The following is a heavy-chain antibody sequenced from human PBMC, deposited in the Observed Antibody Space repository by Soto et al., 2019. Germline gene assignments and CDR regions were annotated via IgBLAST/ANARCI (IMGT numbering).Heavy chain of an antibody. D-gene: IGHD4-4*01. CDR1: GGSISSSSYY. J-gene: IGHJ4*02. Sequence: SETLSLTCTVSGGSISSSSYYWGWLRQPPGKGLEWIGSIYYSGSTYYNPSLKSRVTISVDTSKNQFSLKLSSVTAADTAVYYCARHGDYRLVTFDYWGQGTLVTVSS. V-gene: IGHV4-39*01. CDR2: IYYSGST. CDR3: ARHGDYRLVTFDY.